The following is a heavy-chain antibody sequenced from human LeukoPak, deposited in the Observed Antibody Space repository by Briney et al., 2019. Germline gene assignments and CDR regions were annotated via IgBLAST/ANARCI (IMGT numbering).Heavy chain of an antibody. Sequence: GSLRLSCDASGFFFPNSWMHWVRQFPGEGLVWVSLINGDGSYTNYSDSVKGRFTISRDNAKNTLYVQMTSLRAEDTAVYFCARAGPDWRIDYWGQGSLVTVSS. CDR1: GFFFPNSW. J-gene: IGHJ4*02. CDR3: ARAGPDWRIDY. D-gene: IGHD3-9*01. V-gene: IGHV3-74*01. CDR2: INGDGSYT.